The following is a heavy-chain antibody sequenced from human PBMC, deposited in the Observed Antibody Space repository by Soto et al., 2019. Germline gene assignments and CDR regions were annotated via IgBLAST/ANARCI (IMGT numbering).Heavy chain of an antibody. CDR2: ISHDGSNK. Sequence: QVQLLESGGGVVQPWMSLRLSCAVSGFTCSSYAIHWVRHAAGKGLEWVAVISHDGSNKYYADSVKGRFTISRDNSKNTVDLQMTSLRAEDTAVYYCAKALPLSGVGELGPWGQGTSVTVSA. D-gene: IGHD3-3*01. J-gene: IGHJ5*02. CDR3: AKALPLSGVGELGP. CDR1: GFTCSSYA. V-gene: IGHV3-30*18.